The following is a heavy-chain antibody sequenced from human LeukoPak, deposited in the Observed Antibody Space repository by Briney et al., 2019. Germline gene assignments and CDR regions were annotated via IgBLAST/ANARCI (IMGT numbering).Heavy chain of an antibody. Sequence: GGSLRLSCAASGFNFNNYGMHWVRQAPGKGLEWVAFIRYDGSNKFYADSVKGRFTISRDNSKNTLYLQMNSLRAEDTAVYYCAKDFPINYYDSSGYSDLGVVLIGYWGQGTLVTVSS. J-gene: IGHJ4*02. CDR1: GFNFNNYG. CDR3: AKDFPINYYDSSGYSDLGVVLIGY. CDR2: IRYDGSNK. V-gene: IGHV3-30*02. D-gene: IGHD3-22*01.